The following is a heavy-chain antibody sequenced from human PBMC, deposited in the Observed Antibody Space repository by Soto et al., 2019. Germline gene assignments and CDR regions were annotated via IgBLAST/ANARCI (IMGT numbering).Heavy chain of an antibody. CDR3: ARDKDRPRLGGNYYYIMGV. CDR1: GGTFSSYA. Sequence: QVQLVQSGAEVKKPGSSVKVSCKASGGTFSSYAISWVRQAPGQGLEWMGGIIPIFRTPDYAQKFQGRVTITADESTSTAYMELSSLRSEDTAVYYCARDKDRPRLGGNYYYIMGVWGQGTTVTVSS. D-gene: IGHD5-12*01. J-gene: IGHJ6*02. V-gene: IGHV1-69*12. CDR2: IIPIFRTP.